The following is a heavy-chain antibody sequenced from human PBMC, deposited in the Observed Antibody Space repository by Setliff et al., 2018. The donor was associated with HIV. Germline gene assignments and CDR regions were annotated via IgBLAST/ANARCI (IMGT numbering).Heavy chain of an antibody. CDR3: ARHGAFYYYYYMDV. V-gene: IGHV4-39*01. CDR2: LRPSGNT. Sequence: KPSETLSLTCTVSGGPFSSSSYYWGWIRQPPGKGLEWIGSLRPSGNTYYNPSLKRRGTISVDTSKNQFSLNLSSATAADTAVYYCARHGAFYYYYYMDVWGKGTTVTVSS. J-gene: IGHJ6*03. CDR1: GGPFSSSSYY.